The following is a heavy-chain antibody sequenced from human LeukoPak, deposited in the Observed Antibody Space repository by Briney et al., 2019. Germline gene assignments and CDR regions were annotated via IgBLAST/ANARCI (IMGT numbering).Heavy chain of an antibody. V-gene: IGHV1-18*04. J-gene: IGHJ4*02. D-gene: IGHD3-10*01. CDR3: ARDSLLWFGELLVTTHYYFDY. Sequence: ASVKVSCKASGYTFTSYGISWVRQAPGQGLEWMGWISAYNGNTNYAQKLQGRVTMTTDTSTSTAYMEPRSLRSDDTAVYYCARDSLLWFGELLVTTHYYFDYWGQGTLVTVSS. CDR2: ISAYNGNT. CDR1: GYTFTSYG.